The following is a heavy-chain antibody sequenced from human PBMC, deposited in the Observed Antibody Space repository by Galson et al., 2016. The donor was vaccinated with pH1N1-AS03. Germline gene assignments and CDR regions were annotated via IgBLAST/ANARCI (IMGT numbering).Heavy chain of an antibody. Sequence: SVKVSCKASGGTFSNHGISWVRQAPGQGLEWMGGLVPIFGTANYAQKFQGRVTITADESTSTAYMELSSLRSEDTAVYYCARGIVVIASTLYGMDVWGQGTTVVVSS. CDR2: LVPIFGTA. V-gene: IGHV1-69*13. D-gene: IGHD2-15*01. CDR1: GGTFSNHG. CDR3: ARGIVVIASTLYGMDV. J-gene: IGHJ6*02.